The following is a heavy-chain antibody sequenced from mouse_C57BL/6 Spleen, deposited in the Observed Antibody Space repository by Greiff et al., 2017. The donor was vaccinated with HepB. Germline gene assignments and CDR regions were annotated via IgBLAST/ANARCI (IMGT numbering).Heavy chain of an antibody. J-gene: IGHJ3*01. CDR1: GYTFTSYW. D-gene: IGHD2-1*01. Sequence: EVQGVESGTVLARPGASVKMSCKTSGYTFTSYWMHWVKQRPGQGLEWIGAIYPGNSDTSYNQKFKGKAKLTAVTSASTAYMELSSLTNEDSAVYYCTSYYGNKGFAYWGQGTLVTVSA. CDR3: TSYYGNKGFAY. V-gene: IGHV1-5*01. CDR2: IYPGNSDT.